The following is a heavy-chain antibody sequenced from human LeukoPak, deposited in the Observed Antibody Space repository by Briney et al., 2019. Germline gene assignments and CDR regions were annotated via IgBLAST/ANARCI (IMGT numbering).Heavy chain of an antibody. J-gene: IGHJ4*02. D-gene: IGHD2-8*01. CDR2: ISGSGGST. CDR3: ARDPDCTSGICYTFFDY. V-gene: IGHV3-23*01. CDR1: GFIFSNYA. Sequence: GGSLRLSCAASGFIFSNYAMSWVRQAPGKGLEWVSAISGSGGSTYHADSVKGRFTISRDNSKNMLYLQMNSLRAEDTAVYYCARDPDCTSGICYTFFDYWGQGTLVTVSS.